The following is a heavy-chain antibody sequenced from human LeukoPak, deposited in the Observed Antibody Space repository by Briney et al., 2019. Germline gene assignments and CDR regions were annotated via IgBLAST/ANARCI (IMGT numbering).Heavy chain of an antibody. CDR1: GFTFSSYA. CDR2: ISGSGGST. D-gene: IGHD5-12*01. CDR3: AKDISGYDDDAFDI. Sequence: GGSLRLSCAASGFTFSSYAMSWVRQAPGKGLEWVSAISGSGGSTYYADSVKGRFTISRANSKNTLYLQMISLTAEDPTAYYWAKDISGYDDDAFDIWGQGTMATASS. J-gene: IGHJ3*02. V-gene: IGHV3-23*01.